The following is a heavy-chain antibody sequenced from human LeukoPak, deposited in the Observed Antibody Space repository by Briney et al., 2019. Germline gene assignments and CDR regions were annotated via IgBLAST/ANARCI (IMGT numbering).Heavy chain of an antibody. CDR2: INSDGSTT. CDR1: GFTFSSYW. Sequence: GGSLRLSCAASGFTFSSYWMHWVRQAPGKGLVWVSRINSDGSTTTYADSVKGRFTISRDNAKNTLYLQMNSLRAEDTAVYYCARRPYCSGGSCYRHYYYMDVWGKGTTVTISS. CDR3: ARRPYCSGGSCYRHYYYMDV. V-gene: IGHV3-74*01. J-gene: IGHJ6*03. D-gene: IGHD2-15*01.